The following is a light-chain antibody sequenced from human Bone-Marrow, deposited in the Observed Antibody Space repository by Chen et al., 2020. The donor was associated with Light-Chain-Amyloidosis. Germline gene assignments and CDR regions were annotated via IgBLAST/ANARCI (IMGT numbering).Light chain of an antibody. Sequence: NFMLTQPHSVSESPGKTVIISCTRSSGSIATNYVQWYQQRPGSSPTTVIYEDDQRPSGVPDRFSGSIDRSSNSASLTISGLKTEEEAYYYCQSYQGSSQGVFGGGTKLTVL. J-gene: IGLJ3*02. CDR1: SGSIATNY. V-gene: IGLV6-57*01. CDR3: QSYQGSSQGV. CDR2: EDD.